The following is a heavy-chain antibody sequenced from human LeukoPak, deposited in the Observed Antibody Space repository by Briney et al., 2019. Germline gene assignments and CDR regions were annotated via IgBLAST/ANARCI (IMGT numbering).Heavy chain of an antibody. V-gene: IGHV4-4*07. Sequence: PSETLSLTCTVSGGSISSYYWSWIRQPAGKGLEWIGRIYTSGSTNYNPSLKSRVTISVDKSKNQFSLKLSPVTAADTAVYYCARSRYCSSTSCPSYRFDYWGQGTLVTVSS. D-gene: IGHD2-2*01. CDR3: ARSRYCSSTSCPSYRFDY. CDR1: GGSISSYY. CDR2: IYTSGST. J-gene: IGHJ4*02.